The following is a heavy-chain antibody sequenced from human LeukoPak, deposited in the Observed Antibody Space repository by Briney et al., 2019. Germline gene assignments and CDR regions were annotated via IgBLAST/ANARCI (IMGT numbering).Heavy chain of an antibody. CDR1: GFTFSTHA. CDR3: AKGRSLSCFATLDS. Sequence: PGGSLRLSCAASGFTFSTHAMTWVRQAPGKGLEWVSVIGESGDETYYADSVKGRFTISSDQSKNTLYLQMDSLRAEDTAVYYCAKGRSLSCFATLDSWGQGTLVTVSS. V-gene: IGHV3-23*01. CDR2: IGESGDET. J-gene: IGHJ4*02. D-gene: IGHD2-2*01.